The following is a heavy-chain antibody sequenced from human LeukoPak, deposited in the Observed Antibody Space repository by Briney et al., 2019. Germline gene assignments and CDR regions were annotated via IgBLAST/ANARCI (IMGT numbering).Heavy chain of an antibody. CDR1: GFTFSSYA. V-gene: IGHV3-30-3*01. CDR2: ISYDGSNK. J-gene: IGHJ6*03. CDR3: ARDKPADIVVVPAAIPYYYMDV. Sequence: GGSLRLSCAASGFTFSSYAMHWVRQAPGKGLEWVAVISYDGSNKYYADSVKGRFTISRDNSKNTLYLQMNSLRAEDTAVYYCARDKPADIVVVPAAIPYYYMDVWGKGTTVTVSS. D-gene: IGHD2-2*01.